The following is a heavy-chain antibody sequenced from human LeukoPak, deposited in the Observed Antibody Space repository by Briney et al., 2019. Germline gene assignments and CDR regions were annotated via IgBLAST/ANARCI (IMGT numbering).Heavy chain of an antibody. J-gene: IGHJ6*02. Sequence: GGSLRLSCAASGFTFDDYAMHWVRQAPGKGLEWFSGISWNSGIIGYADSVKGRFTISRDNAKNSLYLQMNSLRAEDTALYYCAKDLQSGTTGTSPPDYYYGMDVWGQGTTVTVSS. CDR2: ISWNSGII. CDR1: GFTFDDYA. CDR3: AKDLQSGTTGTSPPDYYYGMDV. V-gene: IGHV3-9*01. D-gene: IGHD1-1*01.